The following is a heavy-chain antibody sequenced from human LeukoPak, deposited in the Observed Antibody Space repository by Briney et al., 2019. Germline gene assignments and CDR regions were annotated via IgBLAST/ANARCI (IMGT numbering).Heavy chain of an antibody. CDR1: GGSISSYY. CDR3: ARLFGELRANYYYYGMDV. Sequence: NPSETLSLTCTVSGGSISSYYWSWIRQPPGKGLEWIGYIYYSGSTNYNPSLKSRVTISVDTSKNQFSLKLSSVTAADTAVYYCARLFGELRANYYYYGMDVWGQGTTVTVSS. J-gene: IGHJ6*02. CDR2: IYYSGST. D-gene: IGHD3-10*02. V-gene: IGHV4-59*01.